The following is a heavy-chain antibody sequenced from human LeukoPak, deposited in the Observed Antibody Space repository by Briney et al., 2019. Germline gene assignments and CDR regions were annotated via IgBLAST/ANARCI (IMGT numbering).Heavy chain of an antibody. CDR3: AKGGKWDVTPFDY. CDR2: IASDSSSK. V-gene: IGHV3-48*01. D-gene: IGHD1-26*01. CDR1: GFTFSINS. Sequence: GGSLRLSCAASGFTFSINSFNWVRQAPGKGLEWVSHIASDSSSKHYADSVRGRFTTSRDNAANSLYLHMNSLRAEDTAVYYCAKGGKWDVTPFDYWGQGTLVTVSS. J-gene: IGHJ4*02.